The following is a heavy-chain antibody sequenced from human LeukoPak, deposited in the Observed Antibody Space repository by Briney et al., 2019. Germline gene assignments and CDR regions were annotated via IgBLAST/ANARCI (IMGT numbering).Heavy chain of an antibody. J-gene: IGHJ4*02. CDR2: VNPNSGGT. D-gene: IGHD3-10*01. CDR3: ARDLFYSVSGTYYNVGRVFNY. V-gene: IGHV1-2*02. Sequence: ASVKVSCKASGFTFTGYYMHWVRQAPGQGLEWMGWVNPNSGGTNYAQKFQGRVTMTRDTSITTAYMELTSLRSDDTAVYYCARDLFYSVSGTYYNVGRVFNYWGQGTLVTVSS. CDR1: GFTFTGYY.